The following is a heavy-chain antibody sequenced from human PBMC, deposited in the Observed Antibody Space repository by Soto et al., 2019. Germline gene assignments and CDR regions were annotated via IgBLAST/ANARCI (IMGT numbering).Heavy chain of an antibody. Sequence: PGGSLRLSCAASGFTFDKYYMTWVRQAPGKWPEWVANIKPDGSEQYYVDSVKGRFTISRDNANNSLYLQMNSLRAEDTAVYFCARSNWNYYYDFXVWGQGTTVT. CDR1: GFTFDKYY. CDR3: ARSNWNYYYDFXV. D-gene: IGHD1-20*01. V-gene: IGHV3-7*01. CDR2: IKPDGSEQ. J-gene: IGHJ6*02.